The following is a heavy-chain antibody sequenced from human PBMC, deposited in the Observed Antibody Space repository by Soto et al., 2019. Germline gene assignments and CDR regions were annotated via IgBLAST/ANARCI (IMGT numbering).Heavy chain of an antibody. V-gene: IGHV3-30-3*01. CDR1: GVTFNIYA. CDR2: ISFDGTKK. Sequence: PXGSLRLSCAASGVTFNIYALHWVRQAPGKGLEWVAVISFDGTKKYYSDSVKGRFTISRDNLKNTLYLQMNNLRVEDAALYFCAREDDYGYRYINYGLDVWGQGTTVTVSS. J-gene: IGHJ6*02. D-gene: IGHD4-17*01. CDR3: AREDDYGYRYINYGLDV.